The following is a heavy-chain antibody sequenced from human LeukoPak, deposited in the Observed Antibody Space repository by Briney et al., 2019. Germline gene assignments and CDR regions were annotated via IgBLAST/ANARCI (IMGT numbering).Heavy chain of an antibody. D-gene: IGHD3/OR15-3a*01. V-gene: IGHV3-21*01. CDR1: GFTFSSYS. CDR3: ARPTWTNYMDV. Sequence: PGGSLRLSCAASGFTFSSYSMNWVRQAPGKGLEWVSSISSSSSYIYYADSVKGRFTISRDNAKNSLYLQMNSLRAEDTAVYFCARPTWTNYMDVWGKGTAVTISS. CDR2: ISSSSSYI. J-gene: IGHJ6*03.